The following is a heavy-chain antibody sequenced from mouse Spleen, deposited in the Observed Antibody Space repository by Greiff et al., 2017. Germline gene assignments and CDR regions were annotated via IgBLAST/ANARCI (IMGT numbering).Heavy chain of an antibody. D-gene: IGHD1-1*01. Sequence: EVQRVESGGGLVKLGGSLKLSCAASGFTFSSYAMSWVRQTPEKRLEWVATISSGGGNTYYPDSVKGRFTISRDNAKNTLYLQMSSLKSEDTAMYYCARHYYGSSPFAYWGQGTLVTVSA. J-gene: IGHJ3*01. V-gene: IGHV5-9-3*01. CDR1: GFTFSSYA. CDR3: ARHYYGSSPFAY. CDR2: ISSGGGNT.